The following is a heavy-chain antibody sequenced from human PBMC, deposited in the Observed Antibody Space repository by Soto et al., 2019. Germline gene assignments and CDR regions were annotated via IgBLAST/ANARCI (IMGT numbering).Heavy chain of an antibody. J-gene: IGHJ4*02. CDR3: ARTWGSTNVD. Sequence: PSETLSLTCVVSGGSLSSYYWSWIRQPPGKGLEWIGYIYYSGSTNYNPSLKSRVTVSVDASKDQFSLKLSSVTAADTAVYYCARTWGSTNVDWGRGTMGTVSS. CDR1: GGSLSSYY. CDR2: IYYSGST. D-gene: IGHD3-16*01. V-gene: IGHV4-59*01.